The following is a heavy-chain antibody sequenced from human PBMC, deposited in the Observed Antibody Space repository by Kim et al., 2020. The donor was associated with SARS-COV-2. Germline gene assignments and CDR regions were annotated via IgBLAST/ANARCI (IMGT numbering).Heavy chain of an antibody. CDR1: EFTFSNYW. D-gene: IGHD2-2*01. CDR3: ARASSTGWLCYYMDV. V-gene: IGHV3-74*01. CDR2: ISSSGNST. J-gene: IGHJ6*03. Sequence: GGSLRLSCAASEFTFSNYWMYWVRQAPGKGLVWVSRISSSGNSTNYADSVKGRFTISRDNAKNTLYLQMNSLRAEDTAVYYCARASSTGWLCYYMDVWGKGTTVTVSS.